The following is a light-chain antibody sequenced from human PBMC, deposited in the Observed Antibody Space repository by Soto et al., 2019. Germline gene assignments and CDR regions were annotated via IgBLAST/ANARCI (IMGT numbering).Light chain of an antibody. CDR1: QSISNW. CDR2: HAS. V-gene: IGKV1-5*01. CDR3: QHCNSCS. Sequence: IQMTKSHTTLPESVGARFTITCRASQSISNWLAWYKQKPGTAPKLLIYHASTLESGVPSRFSRSGSGTELTLTMSSLQPEDFATDYCQHCNSCSFGQGTKVDI. J-gene: IGKJ1*01.